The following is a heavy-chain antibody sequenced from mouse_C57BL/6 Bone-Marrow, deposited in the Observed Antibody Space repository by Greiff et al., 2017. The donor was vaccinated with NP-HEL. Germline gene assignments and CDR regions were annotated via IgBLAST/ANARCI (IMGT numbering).Heavy chain of an antibody. CDR2: IDPENGDT. CDR1: GFNIKDDY. V-gene: IGHV14-4*01. CDR3: TTPLGLFDY. J-gene: IGHJ2*01. D-gene: IGHD6-1*01. Sequence: VQLQQSGAELVRPGASVKLSCTASGFNIKDDYMHWVKQRPEQGLEWIGWIDPENGDTEYASKFQGQATITADTSSNPAYLQLSSLTSEDPAVYYCTTPLGLFDYWGQGTTLTVSS.